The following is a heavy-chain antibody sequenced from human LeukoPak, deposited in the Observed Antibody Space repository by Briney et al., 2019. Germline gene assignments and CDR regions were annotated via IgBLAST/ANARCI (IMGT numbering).Heavy chain of an antibody. Sequence: ASVKVSCKASGYTFTGYYMHWVRQAPGQGLEWMGWINPNSGGTNYAQKFQGRVTMTRDTSISTAYMELSRLRSDDTAVYYCARDYGDCGLNYYYYMDVWGKGTTVTVSS. D-gene: IGHD4-17*01. V-gene: IGHV1-2*02. J-gene: IGHJ6*03. CDR2: INPNSGGT. CDR3: ARDYGDCGLNYYYYMDV. CDR1: GYTFTGYY.